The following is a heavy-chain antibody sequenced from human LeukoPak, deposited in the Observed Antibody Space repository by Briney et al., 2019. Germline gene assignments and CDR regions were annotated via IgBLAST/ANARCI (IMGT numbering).Heavy chain of an antibody. CDR1: GFTFSSYG. CDR3: AKPYDTSGNYWAPFDY. V-gene: IGHV3-23*01. Sequence: GGSLRLSCAASGFTFSSYGMHWVRQAPGKGLAWVSAIGGTGESTYYADSVKGRFTISRDNSKNTLYLQMNSLRAEDTAVYYCAKPYDTSGNYWAPFDYWGQGTLVTVSS. CDR2: IGGTGEST. J-gene: IGHJ4*02. D-gene: IGHD3-22*01.